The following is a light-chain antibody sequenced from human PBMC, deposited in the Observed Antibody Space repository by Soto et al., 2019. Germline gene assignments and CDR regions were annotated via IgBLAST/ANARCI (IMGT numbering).Light chain of an antibody. CDR3: QQYGSSST. CDR2: GAS. Sequence: EIVLTQSPGSLSLSPGERATLSCRASQSVSSSYLAWYQQKPGQAPRLLIYGASSRAPGIPDRFSASGSGTDFTLTISRLEPEDFAVYYCQQYGSSSTFGQGTRLEIK. V-gene: IGKV3-20*01. J-gene: IGKJ5*01. CDR1: QSVSSSY.